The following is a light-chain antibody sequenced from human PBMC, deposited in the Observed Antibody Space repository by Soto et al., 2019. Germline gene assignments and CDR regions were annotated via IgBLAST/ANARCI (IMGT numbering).Light chain of an antibody. CDR1: QSISSY. Sequence: DIQMTQSPSSLSASVGDRVTITCRASQSISSYLNWYQQKPGKAPKLLIYAASSLQSGVPSRFSGSGSRTDFTLTISSLQPEDFATYYCQQSYSTPTFGPGTQVDIK. CDR3: QQSYSTPT. J-gene: IGKJ3*01. V-gene: IGKV1-39*01. CDR2: AAS.